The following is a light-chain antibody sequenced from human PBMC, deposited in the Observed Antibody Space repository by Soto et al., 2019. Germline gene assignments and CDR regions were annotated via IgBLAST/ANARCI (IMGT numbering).Light chain of an antibody. V-gene: IGKV2-28*01. J-gene: IGKJ2*01. CDR2: MAS. CDR1: QSLLHSNGYTC. CDR3: MQALQTPYT. Sequence: DIVMTQSPLSVPVTLGEPASISCRSSQSLLHSNGYTCLDWYLQRPGQSPQLLNYMASNRASGVPDRFSGSGSGTDFTLKISRVEAEDVGVYYCMQALQTPYTFGQGTKLEIQ.